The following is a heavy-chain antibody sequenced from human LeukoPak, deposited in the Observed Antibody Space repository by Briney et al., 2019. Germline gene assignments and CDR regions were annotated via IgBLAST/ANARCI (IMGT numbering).Heavy chain of an antibody. D-gene: IGHD2-8*01. CDR1: GFTFSSYA. CDR3: ARLLMVYASVTARHYYFDY. J-gene: IGHJ4*02. V-gene: IGHV3-23*01. Sequence: GGSLRLSCAASGFTFSSYAMSWVRQAPGKGLEWVSAISGSGGSTYYADSVKGRFTISRDNSKNTLYLQMNSLRAEDTAVYYCARLLMVYASVTARHYYFDYWGQGTLVTISS. CDR2: ISGSGGST.